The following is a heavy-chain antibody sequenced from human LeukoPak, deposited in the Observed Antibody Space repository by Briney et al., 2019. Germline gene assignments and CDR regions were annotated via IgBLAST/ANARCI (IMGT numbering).Heavy chain of an antibody. CDR2: MNPNSGNT. D-gene: IGHD3-3*01. CDR1: GYTFTSYD. V-gene: IGHV1-8*03. Sequence: ASVKVSCKASGYTFTSYDINWVRQATGQGLEWMGWMNPNSGNTGYAQKFQGRVTITRNTSISTAYMELSSLRSEDTAVYYCARGRRFLEWLLPYYYYYMDVWGKGTTVTVSS. J-gene: IGHJ6*03. CDR3: ARGRRFLEWLLPYYYYYMDV.